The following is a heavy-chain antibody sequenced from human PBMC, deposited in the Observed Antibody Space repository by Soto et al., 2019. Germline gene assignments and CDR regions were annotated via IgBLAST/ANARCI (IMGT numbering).Heavy chain of an antibody. Sequence: EVQLVESGGGLVQPGGSLRLSCTASGFIVSDTYVNWVRQAPGKGLEWVSVISNRGDTHYADSVRGRFSLSRDISDNTLHLQKNNLGVEHTSVYYCAIEPRYCRGGSCSITGDAYDIWGQGTMVTVSS. V-gene: IGHV3-66*01. D-gene: IGHD2-15*01. CDR1: GFIVSDTY. J-gene: IGHJ3*02. CDR2: ISNRGDT. CDR3: AIEPRYCRGGSCSITGDAYDI.